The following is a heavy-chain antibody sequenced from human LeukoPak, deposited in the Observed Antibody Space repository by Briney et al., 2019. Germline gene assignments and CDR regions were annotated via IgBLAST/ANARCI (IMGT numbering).Heavy chain of an antibody. CDR3: ARHRAVSNLSNPPDY. CDR1: GGSISSSSYY. CDR2: IYYSGST. D-gene: IGHD4-11*01. V-gene: IGHV4-39*01. Sequence: PSETLSLTCTVSGGSISSSSYYWGWIRQPPGKGLEWIGSIYYSGSTYYNPSLKSRVTISVDTSKNQFSLKLSSVTAADTAVYYCARHRAVSNLSNPPDYWGQGTLVTVSS. J-gene: IGHJ4*02.